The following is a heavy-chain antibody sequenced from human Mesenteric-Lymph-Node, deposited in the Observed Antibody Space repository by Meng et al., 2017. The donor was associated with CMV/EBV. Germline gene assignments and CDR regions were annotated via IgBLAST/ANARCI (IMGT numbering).Heavy chain of an antibody. CDR1: GYNFSSDG. CDR2: ISAYNGNT. D-gene: IGHD6-13*01. CDR3: ARGVAAALGDFDY. V-gene: IGHV1-18*04. J-gene: IGHJ4*02. Sequence: KASGYNFSSDGISWVRQAPGQGLEWMGWISAYNGNTNYAQKLQGRVTMTTDTSTSTAYMELRSLGSDDTAVYYCARGVAAALGDFDYWGQGTLVTVSS.